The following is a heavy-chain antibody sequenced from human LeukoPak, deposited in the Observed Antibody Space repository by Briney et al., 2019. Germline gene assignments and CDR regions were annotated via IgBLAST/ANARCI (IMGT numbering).Heavy chain of an antibody. CDR3: ARARGRYIDFLDY. V-gene: IGHV4-39*02. CDR2: FFYSGST. CDR1: GGSISSNYY. J-gene: IGHJ4*02. Sequence: SETLSLTCTVSGGSISSNYYWGWIRQPPGKGLEGIVSFFYSGSTYYNPSLKSRVTISVDTSKNQFSLRLSYVTAADTAVYYCARARGRYIDFLDYWGQGTLITVSS. D-gene: IGHD3-9*01.